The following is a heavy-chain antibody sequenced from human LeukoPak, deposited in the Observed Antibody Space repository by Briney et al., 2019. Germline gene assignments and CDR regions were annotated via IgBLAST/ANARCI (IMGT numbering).Heavy chain of an antibody. CDR2: INWNGGST. Sequence: GGTLRLSCTAPGFTFGDFVMSWVRQAPGKGLEWVSGINWNGGSTGYADSVKGRFTISRDNAKNSLYLQPNSLRAEDTALYYCASSGIYYGAAFDVWGQGSLVTASA. V-gene: IGHV3-20*04. D-gene: IGHD1-26*01. J-gene: IGHJ4*02. CDR1: GFTFGDFV. CDR3: ASSGIYYGAAFDV.